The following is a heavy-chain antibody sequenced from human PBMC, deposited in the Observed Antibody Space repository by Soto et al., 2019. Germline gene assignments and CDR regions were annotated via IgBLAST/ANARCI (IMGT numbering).Heavy chain of an antibody. D-gene: IGHD3-22*01. Sequence: WETLSRTCSVSLDSISNSYWTWIRPPAGKGLEWIGHIYSSGNANYNPSLKSRVTMSLDTSKNQFSLSLKSVTAADTAIHYCAKGRGFYSDNYFDPWGQGTQVTVSS. V-gene: IGHV4-4*07. CDR1: LDSISNSY. CDR2: IYSSGNA. CDR3: AKGRGFYSDNYFDP. J-gene: IGHJ5*02.